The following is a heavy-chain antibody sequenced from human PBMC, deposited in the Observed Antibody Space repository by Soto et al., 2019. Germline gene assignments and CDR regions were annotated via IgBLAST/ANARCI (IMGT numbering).Heavy chain of an antibody. CDR2: ISPYSGYT. J-gene: IGHJ4*02. V-gene: IGHV1-18*01. CDR3: AREASVLIPAAHPSRFDS. Sequence: ASVKVSCKGFGYSFMKYGINWVRQAPGQGLEWVGWISPYSGYTHSAQKFHGRLTLTTDTAASTAYMELRILRSADTALYYCAREASVLIPAAHPSRFDSWGQGTLVPVS. CDR1: GYSFMKYG. D-gene: IGHD2-2*01.